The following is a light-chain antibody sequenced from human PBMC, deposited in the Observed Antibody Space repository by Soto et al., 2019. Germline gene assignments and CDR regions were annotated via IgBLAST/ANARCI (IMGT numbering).Light chain of an antibody. V-gene: IGKV1-27*01. CDR2: AAS. Sequence: DIQMTQSPSSLSAAVEDRVTITCRASQGMSNYLAWYQQKPGKVPKLLIYAASTLQSVVPSRFSGSGSGTDFTLTISSLQPEDVATYYCQMYNSAPHTFGQGTKLEIK. J-gene: IGKJ2*01. CDR1: QGMSNY. CDR3: QMYNSAPHT.